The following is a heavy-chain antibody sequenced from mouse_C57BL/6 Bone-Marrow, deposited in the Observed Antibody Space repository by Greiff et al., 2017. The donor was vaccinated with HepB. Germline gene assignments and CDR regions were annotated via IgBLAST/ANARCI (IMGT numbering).Heavy chain of an antibody. CDR1: GYSITSGYY. J-gene: IGHJ4*01. CDR3: ARGAGNFPYYAMDY. CDR2: ISYDGSN. Sequence: ESGPGLVKPSQSLSLTCSVTGYSITSGYYWNWIRQFPGNKLEWMGYISYDGSNNYNPSLKNRISITRDTSKNQFFLKLNSVTTEDTATYYCARGAGNFPYYAMDYWGQGTSVTVSS. D-gene: IGHD2-1*01. V-gene: IGHV3-6*01.